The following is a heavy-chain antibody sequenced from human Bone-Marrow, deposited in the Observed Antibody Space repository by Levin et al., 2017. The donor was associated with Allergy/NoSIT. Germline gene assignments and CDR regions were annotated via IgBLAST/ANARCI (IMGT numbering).Heavy chain of an antibody. CDR2: INHSGST. CDR1: GGSFSGYY. J-gene: IGHJ6*02. Sequence: SQTLSLTCAVYGGSFSGYYWSWIRQPPGKGLEWIGEINHSGSTNYNPSLKSRVTISVDTSKNQFSLKLSSVTAADTAVYYCARGDYYDRITYYYGMDGWGQGTTVTVSS. D-gene: IGHD3-22*01. CDR3: ARGDYYDRITYYYGMDG. V-gene: IGHV4-34*01.